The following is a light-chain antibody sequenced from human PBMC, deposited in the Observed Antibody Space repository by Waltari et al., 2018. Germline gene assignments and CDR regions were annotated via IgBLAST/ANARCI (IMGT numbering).Light chain of an antibody. J-gene: IGLJ3*02. V-gene: IGLV4-69*01. CDR1: SGHISNV. Sequence: QHVVTQSPSAPASLGASVTLTRPLSSGHISNVIAWPQQHPERGPRYLMQVNSDGSHSKGDGIPDRFSGSSSGAERYRSISTRQSEDEADYFCQTGGHGTWVFGGGTKLTVL. CDR3: QTGGHGTWV. CDR2: VNSDGSH.